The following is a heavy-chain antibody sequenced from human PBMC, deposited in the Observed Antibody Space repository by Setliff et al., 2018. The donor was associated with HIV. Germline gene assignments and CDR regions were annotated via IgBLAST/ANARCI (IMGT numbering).Heavy chain of an antibody. CDR1: GLTFNRYW. CDR2: IYSDGST. V-gene: IGHV3-66*02. CDR3: ARSRPYNSALDY. Sequence: GGSLRLSCVASGLTFNRYWMSWVRRAPGKGLEWVSTIYSDGSTYHRDSVKGRFTLSRDNSKNTVYLQVGSLRPDDTAMYYCARSRPYNSALDYWGQGTLVTVSS. J-gene: IGHJ4*02. D-gene: IGHD6-25*01.